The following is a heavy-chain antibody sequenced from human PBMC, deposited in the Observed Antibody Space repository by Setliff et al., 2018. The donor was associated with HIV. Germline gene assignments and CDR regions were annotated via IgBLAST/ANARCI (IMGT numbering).Heavy chain of an antibody. D-gene: IGHD6-19*01. CDR2: FDPQDGET. CDR1: GYTLSELS. J-gene: IGHJ4*02. V-gene: IGHV1-24*01. Sequence: VASVKVSCKIYGYTLSELSMHWVRQAPGKGLEWMGYFDPQDGETVYAQKFQGRATITADISTSTAYLELSSLRSEDTALFYCVCRTVVAGKGLPPDSWGQGTLVTVSS. CDR3: VCRTVVAGKGLPPDS.